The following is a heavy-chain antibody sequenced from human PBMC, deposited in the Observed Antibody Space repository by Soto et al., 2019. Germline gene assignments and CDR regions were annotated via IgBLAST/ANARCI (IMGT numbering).Heavy chain of an antibody. J-gene: IGHJ5*02. Sequence: GGSLRLSCAASGFSFSTYAMSWVRQAPGKGLEWVSSISATGGTTYYADSVKGRFTISRDNSKNTLYLQMHSLRAEDTAVYYCAKGPAIAFLNWFDPWGQGTLVTVSS. CDR2: ISATGGTT. V-gene: IGHV3-23*01. CDR1: GFSFSTYA. CDR3: AKGPAIAFLNWFDP.